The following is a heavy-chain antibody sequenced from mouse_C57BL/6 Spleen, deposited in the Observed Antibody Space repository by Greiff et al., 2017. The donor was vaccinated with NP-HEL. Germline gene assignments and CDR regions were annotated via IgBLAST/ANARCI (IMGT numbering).Heavy chain of an antibody. CDR2: IHPNSGST. D-gene: IGHD1-1*01. CDR1: GYTFTSYW. Sequence: QQSGAELVKPGASVKLSCKASGYTFTSYWMHWVKQRPGQGLEWIGMIHPNSGSTNYNEKFKSKATLTVDKSSSTAYMQLSSLTSEDSAVYYCASFTTVVATDYFDYWGQGTTLTVSS. V-gene: IGHV1-64*01. CDR3: ASFTTVVATDYFDY. J-gene: IGHJ2*01.